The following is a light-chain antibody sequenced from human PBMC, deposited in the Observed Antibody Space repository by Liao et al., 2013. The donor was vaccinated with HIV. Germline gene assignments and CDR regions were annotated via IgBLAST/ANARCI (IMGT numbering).Light chain of an antibody. J-gene: IGLJ2*01. Sequence: SYELTQPPSVSVSPGQTARITCSGHKLGDKYSSWYQQKPGQSPVMVIYQDKKRPSGIPERFSASSSGDTATLTISGTQALDEADYYCQAWDSNTSRVFGGGTKLTVL. CDR2: QDK. CDR3: QAWDSNTSRV. V-gene: IGLV3-1*01. CDR1: KLGDKY.